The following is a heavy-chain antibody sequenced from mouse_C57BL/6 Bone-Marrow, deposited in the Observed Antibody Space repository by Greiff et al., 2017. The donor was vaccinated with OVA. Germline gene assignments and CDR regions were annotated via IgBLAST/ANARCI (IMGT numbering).Heavy chain of an antibody. Sequence: EVQLVESGGGLVKPGGSLKLSCAASGFTFSSYAMSWVRQTPEKRLEWVATISDGGSYTYYPDNVKGRFTISRDNAKSNLYLQMSHLKSDDTAMYYCARDPYYGSSPFDYWGQGTTLTVSS. V-gene: IGHV5-4*01. CDR2: ISDGGSYT. CDR1: GFTFSSYA. D-gene: IGHD1-1*01. J-gene: IGHJ2*01. CDR3: ARDPYYGSSPFDY.